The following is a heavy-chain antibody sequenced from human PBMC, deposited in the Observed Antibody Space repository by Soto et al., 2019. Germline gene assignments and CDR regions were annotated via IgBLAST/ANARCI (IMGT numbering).Heavy chain of an antibody. CDR1: GYTFTSYA. J-gene: IGHJ6*03. Sequence: ASVKVSCKASGYTFTSYAMHWVRQAPGQRLEWMGWINAGNGNTEYSQKFQGRVTLTRDTSASTAYMELSSLRSEDTAVYYCARDKFDVRVLTISRYMDVWGKGTTVTVSS. V-gene: IGHV1-3*01. D-gene: IGHD3-3*01. CDR3: ARDKFDVRVLTISRYMDV. CDR2: INAGNGNT.